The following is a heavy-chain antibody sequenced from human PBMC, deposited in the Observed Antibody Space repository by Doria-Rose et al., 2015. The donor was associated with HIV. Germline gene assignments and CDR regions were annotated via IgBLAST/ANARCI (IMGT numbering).Heavy chain of an antibody. CDR1: GVSLSSPGMG. CDR3: ARIKSSRWYHKYYFDF. D-gene: IGHD6-13*01. J-gene: IGHJ4*02. V-gene: IGHV2-26*01. CDR2: ILSDDER. Sequence: ESGPVLVKPTETLTLTCTVSGVSLSSPGMGVSWIRQPPGKALEWLANILSDDERSYNTSLKSRLTISRGTSKSQVVLTMTDMDPVDTATYYCARIKSSRWYHKYYFDFWGQGTLVIVSA.